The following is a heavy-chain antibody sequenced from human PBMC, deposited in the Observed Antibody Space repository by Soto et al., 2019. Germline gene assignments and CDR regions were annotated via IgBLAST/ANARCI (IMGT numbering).Heavy chain of an antibody. CDR2: ITSDGDNT. CDR1: GITFRNYA. J-gene: IGHJ4*01. Sequence: PGGSLRLSCSVSGITFRNYAMHWVRHAPGRGIEYVSGITSDGDNTWHADSVKDRFTISRYNSEDTLYLQMSSLRVEDTAKYCCVKDNQLLRNYFEFWGPGTLVTSPQ. CDR3: VKDNQLLRNYFEF. D-gene: IGHD2-15*01. V-gene: IGHV3-64D*08.